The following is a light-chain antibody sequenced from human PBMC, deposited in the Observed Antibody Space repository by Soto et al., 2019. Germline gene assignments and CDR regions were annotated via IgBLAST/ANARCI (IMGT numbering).Light chain of an antibody. CDR1: QSVSNH. V-gene: IGKV3-15*01. CDR2: GAS. CDR3: QQYNNWPPRT. J-gene: IGKJ2*01. Sequence: EIVMTQSPVTLSVSPGERDTLSCRASQSVSNHLAWYQQKPGQAPRLLIYGASTRAIGIPARFSGSGSGTEFTLTISSLQSEDFAVYYCQQYNNWPPRTFGQGTKLEIK.